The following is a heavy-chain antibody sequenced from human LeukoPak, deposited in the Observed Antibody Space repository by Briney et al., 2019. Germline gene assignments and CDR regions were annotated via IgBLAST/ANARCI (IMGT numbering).Heavy chain of an antibody. CDR1: GGTFSSYA. Sequence: SVKVSCKASGGTFSSYAISWVRQAPGQGLEWMGGIIPIFGTANYAQKFQGRVTITADESTSTAYMELSSQRSEDTAVYYCARRSLGSWFDPWGQGTLVTVSS. V-gene: IGHV1-69*13. J-gene: IGHJ5*02. D-gene: IGHD3-16*01. CDR3: ARRSLGSWFDP. CDR2: IIPIFGTA.